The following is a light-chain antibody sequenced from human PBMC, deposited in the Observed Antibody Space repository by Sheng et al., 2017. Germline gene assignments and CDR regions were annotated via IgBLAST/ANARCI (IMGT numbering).Light chain of an antibody. CDR2: TNN. CDR1: SSNIGSNT. CDR3: ASWDDSLDGFYV. Sequence: QSVLTQPPSASGTPGQRVTISCSGSSSNIGSNTVSWYQQLPGTAPKLLIHTNNQRPSGVPDRFSGSNSGTSASLAISGLQSEDEADYYCASWDDSLDGFYVFGTGTKVTV. J-gene: IGLJ1*01. V-gene: IGLV1-44*01.